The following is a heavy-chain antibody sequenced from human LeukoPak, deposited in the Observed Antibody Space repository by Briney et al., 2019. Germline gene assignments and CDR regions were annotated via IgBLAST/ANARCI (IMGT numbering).Heavy chain of an antibody. D-gene: IGHD6-19*01. CDR1: GHTFTSYA. V-gene: IGHV1-3*01. Sequence: WASVKVSCKASGHTFTSYAMHWVRQAPGQRLEWMGWINAGNGNTKYSQKFQGRVTITRDTSASTAYMELSSLRSEDTAVYYCARVKGISSGWLIHFDYWGQGTLVTVSS. CDR2: INAGNGNT. J-gene: IGHJ4*02. CDR3: ARVKGISSGWLIHFDY.